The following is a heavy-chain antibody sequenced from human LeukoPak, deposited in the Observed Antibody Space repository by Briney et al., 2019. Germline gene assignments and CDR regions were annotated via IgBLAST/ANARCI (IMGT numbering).Heavy chain of an antibody. CDR1: GGSFSGYY. Sequence: SETLSLNCAVYGGSFSGYYWSWIRQPPGKGLEWIGEINHSGSTNYNPSLKSRVTISVDTSKNQFSLKLSSVTAADTAVYYCARGPHYDILTGHYNDAFDIWGQGTMVTVSS. J-gene: IGHJ3*02. CDR3: ARGPHYDILTGHYNDAFDI. CDR2: INHSGST. V-gene: IGHV4-34*01. D-gene: IGHD3-9*01.